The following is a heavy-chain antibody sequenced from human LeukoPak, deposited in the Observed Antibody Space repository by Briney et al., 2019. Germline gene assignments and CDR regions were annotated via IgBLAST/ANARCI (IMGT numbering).Heavy chain of an antibody. J-gene: IGHJ2*01. CDR2: IDPIFGTA. Sequence: GASVKVSCKTSGGTFNSNVIKWVRQAPGQGLEWMGEIDPIFGTANYTQNFQGRVAMTTDESTSTAYMELTSLRSEDTAIYYCARLKRITISGVIRDWYFDLWGRGTLVTVSS. CDR1: GGTFNSNV. D-gene: IGHD3-3*01. CDR3: ARLKRITISGVIRDWYFDL. V-gene: IGHV1-69*05.